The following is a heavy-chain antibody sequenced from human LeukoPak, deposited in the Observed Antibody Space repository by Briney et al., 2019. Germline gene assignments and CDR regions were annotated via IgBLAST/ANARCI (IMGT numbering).Heavy chain of an antibody. CDR1: GFIFNTYA. CDR3: AKDRISYTTSPGELSH. J-gene: IGHJ4*02. V-gene: IGHV3-23*01. D-gene: IGHD3-10*01. Sequence: GGSLRLSCAASGFIFNTYAMSWVRQAPGKGLEWVSTIRGSGESTHYADSVQGRFTISRDNSLYTVYLQMDSRRGDDTAVYYCAKDRISYTTSPGELSHWGQGTLVIVSS. CDR2: IRGSGEST.